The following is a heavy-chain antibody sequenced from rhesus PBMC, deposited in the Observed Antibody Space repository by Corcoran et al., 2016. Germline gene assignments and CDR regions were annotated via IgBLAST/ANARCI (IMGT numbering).Heavy chain of an antibody. CDR2: IGGSSGST. V-gene: IGHV4-99*01. Sequence: QVQLQESGPGLVKPSETLSLTCAVSGYSISSGSYWGWIRQPPGKGLEWIGYIGGSSGSTYYNPSLKSRVTISKDTSKNQFSLKLSSVTAADTAVYYCARQSSYAYYFDYWGQGVLVTVSS. CDR1: GYSISSGSY. J-gene: IGHJ4*01. CDR3: ARQSSYAYYFDY. D-gene: IGHD4-4*01.